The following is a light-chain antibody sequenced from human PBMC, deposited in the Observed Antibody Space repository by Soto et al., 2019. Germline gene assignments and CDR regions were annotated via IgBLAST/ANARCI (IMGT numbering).Light chain of an antibody. V-gene: IGLV2-14*01. CDR3: SSHTTSSTWV. J-gene: IGLJ3*02. CDR2: EVY. Sequence: QSALTQPASVSGSPGQSITISCIGTNSDVGAYNYVSWYQQHPGKAPRLMIYEVYNRPSGISNRFSGSKSDNTASLTISGLQAEDEGDYYCSSHTTSSTWVFGGGTQLPS. CDR1: NSDVGAYNY.